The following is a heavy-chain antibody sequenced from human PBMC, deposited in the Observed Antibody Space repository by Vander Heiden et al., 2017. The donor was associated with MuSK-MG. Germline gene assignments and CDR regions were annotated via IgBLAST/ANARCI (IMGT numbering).Heavy chain of an antibody. J-gene: IGHJ3*02. V-gene: IGHV6-1*01. CDR2: TYYRSKWYN. Sequence: QVQLQQSGPGLVKPSQTLSLTCAISGDSVSSNSAAWNWIRQSPSRGLEWLGRTYYRSKWYNDYAVSVKSRITINPDTSKNQFSLQLNSVTPEDTAVYYCAREPSYDYVLGIYRPDAFDIWVHGTMVTVSS. CDR3: AREPSYDYVLGIYRPDAFDI. CDR1: GDSVSSNSAA. D-gene: IGHD3-16*02.